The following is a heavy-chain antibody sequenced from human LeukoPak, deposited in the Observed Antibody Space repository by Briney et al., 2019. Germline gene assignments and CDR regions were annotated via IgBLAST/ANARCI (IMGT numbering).Heavy chain of an antibody. D-gene: IGHD3-22*01. CDR3: ARDHDSSGLDY. J-gene: IGHJ4*02. Sequence: SETLSLTCAVYGGSFSGYYWSWIRQHPGKGLEWIGYIYYSGSTYYNPSLKSRVTISVDTSKNQFSLKLSSVTAADTAVYYCARDHDSSGLDYWGQGTLVTVSS. CDR1: GGSFSGYY. CDR2: IYYSGST. V-gene: IGHV4-31*11.